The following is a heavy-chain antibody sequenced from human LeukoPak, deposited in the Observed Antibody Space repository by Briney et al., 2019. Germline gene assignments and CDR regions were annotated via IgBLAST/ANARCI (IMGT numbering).Heavy chain of an antibody. CDR2: IYWDDDK. V-gene: IGHV2-5*02. CDR1: GFSLTTRGVG. J-gene: IGHJ4*02. Sequence: SGPTLVKPTPTLTLTCTFSGFSLTTRGVGVGWIRQPPGKALEWLALIYWDDDKRYSPSLKSRLTITKDTSKNQVVLTMTNMDPVDTATYYCAHRTDLYSSSWYWGYWGQGTLVTVSS. D-gene: IGHD6-13*01. CDR3: AHRTDLYSSSWYWGY.